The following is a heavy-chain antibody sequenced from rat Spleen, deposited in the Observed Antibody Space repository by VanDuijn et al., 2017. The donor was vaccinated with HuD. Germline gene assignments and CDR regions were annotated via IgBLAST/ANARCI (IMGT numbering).Heavy chain of an antibody. Sequence: EVQLVESGGGLVQPGRSMKLSCAASGFTFSDYYMAWVRQAPKKGLEWVASISPSGGNTYYRDSVKGRFTISRDNAKSSLYLQMDSLRSEDTSTYYCAKANYYSAYYFDYWGQGVMVTVSS. CDR3: AKANYYSAYYFDY. D-gene: IGHD1-1*01. CDR2: ISPSGGNT. CDR1: GFTFSDYY. V-gene: IGHV5-25*01. J-gene: IGHJ2*01.